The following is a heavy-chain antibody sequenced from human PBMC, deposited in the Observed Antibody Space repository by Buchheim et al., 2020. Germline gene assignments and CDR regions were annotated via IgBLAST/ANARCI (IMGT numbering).Heavy chain of an antibody. CDR3: AREGIAAAGTNLMGFDY. CDR2: ISYDGSNK. V-gene: IGHV3-30-3*01. CDR1: GFTFSSYA. J-gene: IGHJ4*02. D-gene: IGHD6-13*01. Sequence: QVQLVESGGGVVQPGRSLRLSCAASGFTFSSYAMHWVRQAPGKGLEWVAVISYDGSNKYYADSVKGRFTISRDNSKNTLYLQMNSLRAEDTAVYYCAREGIAAAGTNLMGFDYWGQGTL.